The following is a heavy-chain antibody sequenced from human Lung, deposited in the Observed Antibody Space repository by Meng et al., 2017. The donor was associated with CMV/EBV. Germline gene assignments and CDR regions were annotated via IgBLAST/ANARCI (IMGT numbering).Heavy chain of an antibody. D-gene: IGHD2-2*01. Sequence: SXTXSLXXTVSGGSISGYYWSFIRQSPGKGLEWMGYISYGGGTKYNPSLQSRVTMSLATSEKQFTLKLTSLTAADTAVYYCASCRGTSCHDGIDFWGQGTMVTVSS. CDR2: ISYGGGT. J-gene: IGHJ3*01. V-gene: IGHV4-59*13. CDR1: GGSISGYY. CDR3: ASCRGTSCHDGIDF.